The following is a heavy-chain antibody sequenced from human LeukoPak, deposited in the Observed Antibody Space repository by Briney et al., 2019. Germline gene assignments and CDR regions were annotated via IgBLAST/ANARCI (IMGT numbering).Heavy chain of an antibody. J-gene: IGHJ4*02. V-gene: IGHV4-39*07. CDR2: IYYSGST. CDR1: GGSISSSSYY. CDR3: TRELSGSQDY. D-gene: IGHD3-22*01. Sequence: PSETLPLTCTVSGGSISSSSYYWGWIRQPPGKGLEWIGSIYYSGSTYYNPSLKSRVTISVDTSKKQFSLKVSSVTAADTAVYYCTRELSGSQDYWGQGTLVTVSS.